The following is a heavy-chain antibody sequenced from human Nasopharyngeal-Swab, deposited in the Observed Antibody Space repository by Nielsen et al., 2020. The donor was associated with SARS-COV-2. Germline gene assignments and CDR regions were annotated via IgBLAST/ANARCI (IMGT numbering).Heavy chain of an antibody. CDR1: GFTFSNAW. CDR2: IKSKTDGGTT. Sequence: GGSLRLSCAASGFTFSNAWISWVRQAPGKGLEWVGRIKSKTDGGTTDYAAPVKGRFTISRDDSKNTLYLQMNSLKTEDTAVYYCTTDRVYDYVWGSYRYFDYWGQGTLVTVSS. D-gene: IGHD3-16*02. V-gene: IGHV3-15*01. CDR3: TTDRVYDYVWGSYRYFDY. J-gene: IGHJ4*02.